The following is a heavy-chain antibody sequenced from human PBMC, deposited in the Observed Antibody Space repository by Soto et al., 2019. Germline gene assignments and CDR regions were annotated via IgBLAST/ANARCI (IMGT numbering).Heavy chain of an antibody. CDR3: VKERADFVTVPHATSGMDV. CDR2: VSYDGNHD. V-gene: IGHV3-30*18. D-gene: IGHD3-3*01. Sequence: QVHLVESGGGVVQPGGSLRLSCTASGFTFNKFGMHWVRQTPGKALEWVAAVSYDGNHDFYADSVRGRLIISRDNSKNTLYLQLNTLNPDDTAVYYCVKERADFVTVPHATSGMDVWGPGTTVTVSS. J-gene: IGHJ6*02. CDR1: GFTFNKFG.